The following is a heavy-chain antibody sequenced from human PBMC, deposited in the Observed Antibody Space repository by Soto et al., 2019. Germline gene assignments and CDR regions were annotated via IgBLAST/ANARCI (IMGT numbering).Heavy chain of an antibody. V-gene: IGHV4-34*01. Sequence: SETLSLTCAVYGGSFSGYYWSWIRQPPGKGLEWIGEINHSGSTNYNPSLKSRVTISVDTSKNQFSLKLSSVTAADTAVYYCARSILHSTTTAPWGQGTLVTVSS. D-gene: IGHD1-26*01. CDR3: ARSILHSTTTAP. CDR2: INHSGST. J-gene: IGHJ5*02. CDR1: GGSFSGYY.